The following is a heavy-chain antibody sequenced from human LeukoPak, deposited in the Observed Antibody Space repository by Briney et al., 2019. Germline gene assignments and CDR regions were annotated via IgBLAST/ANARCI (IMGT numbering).Heavy chain of an antibody. J-gene: IGHJ4*02. CDR2: IYPGDSDS. CDR3: ARWRYGSGLYYFDY. Sequence: KRGESLKISCKGSGYSFTSYWIGWVRQMPGKGLEWMGIIYPGDSDSRYSPSFQGQVTISADKSISTAYLQWSSLKTSDTAMYYCARWRYGSGLYYFDYWGQGTLVTVSS. V-gene: IGHV5-51*01. D-gene: IGHD3-10*01. CDR1: GYSFTSYW.